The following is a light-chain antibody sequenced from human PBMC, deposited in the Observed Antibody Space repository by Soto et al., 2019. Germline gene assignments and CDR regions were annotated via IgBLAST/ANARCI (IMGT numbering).Light chain of an antibody. CDR3: GTWDSSLSAGL. V-gene: IGLV1-51*01. J-gene: IGLJ3*02. CDR2: DNY. CDR1: SSNIGNNY. Sequence: QSVLTQPPSVSAAPGQKVTISCSGSSSNIGNNYVSWYQQLPGTAPKLLIYDNYKRPSGIPDRFSGSKSGTSATLGITGLQTGDEAEYYCGTWDSSLSAGLFGGGTKVTVL.